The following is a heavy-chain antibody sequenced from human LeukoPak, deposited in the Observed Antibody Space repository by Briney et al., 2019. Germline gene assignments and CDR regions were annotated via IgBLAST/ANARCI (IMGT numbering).Heavy chain of an antibody. CDR1: GFTFDDYA. CDR3: AKDNSYSSSSGLVYYYYGMDV. Sequence: PGGSLRLSCAASGFTFDDYAMHWVRQAPGKGLEWVSLISGDGGSTYYADSVKGRFTISRDNSKNSLYLQMNSLRTEGTALYYCAKDNSYSSSSGLVYYYYGMDVWGQGTTVTVSS. V-gene: IGHV3-43*02. CDR2: ISGDGGST. D-gene: IGHD6-6*01. J-gene: IGHJ6*02.